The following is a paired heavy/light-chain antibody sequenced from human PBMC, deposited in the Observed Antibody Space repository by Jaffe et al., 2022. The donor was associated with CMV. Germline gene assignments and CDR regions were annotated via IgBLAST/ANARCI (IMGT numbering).Heavy chain of an antibody. Sequence: EVQLVESGGGLVQPGRSLRLSCTGSGFTFGDHAISWVRQAPGKGLEWVGFIRSTIYGGTTEHAASVKGRFTISRDDSKGIAYLQMNSLKTEDTGIYYCSREMGPMVRGVIKGDSYYFCMDVWGKGTTVTVSS. CDR3: SREMGPMVRGVIKGDSYYFCMDV. D-gene: IGHD3-10*01. V-gene: IGHV3-49*04. CDR1: GFTFGDHA. J-gene: IGHJ6*03. CDR2: IRSTIYGGTT.
Light chain of an antibody. J-gene: IGKJ1*01. CDR2: GTS. CDR1: QSITNNY. CDR3: QQYRTWT. V-gene: IGKV3-20*01. Sequence: EIVLTQSPGTLSLSPGERATLSCRASQSITNNYLAWYQQKPGQAPRLLMYGTSRRATGVPDRFSGSGSGTDFTLTISRLKPEDFAVYYCQQYRTWTFGQGTKVEIK.